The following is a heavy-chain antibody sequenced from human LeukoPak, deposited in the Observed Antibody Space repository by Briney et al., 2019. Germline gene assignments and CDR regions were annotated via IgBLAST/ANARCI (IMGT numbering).Heavy chain of an antibody. CDR2: MSWNSGLI. D-gene: IGHD3-10*01. Sequence: GKSLRLSCAASGFTFDDYAMPWVRQVPGKGLEWVSGMSWNSGLIGYADSVKGRFITSRDNAKNSLYLQMNSLRAEDTALYYCAKDNNWFGERGAFDIWGQGTMVTVSS. J-gene: IGHJ3*02. CDR1: GFTFDDYA. CDR3: AKDNNWFGERGAFDI. V-gene: IGHV3-9*01.